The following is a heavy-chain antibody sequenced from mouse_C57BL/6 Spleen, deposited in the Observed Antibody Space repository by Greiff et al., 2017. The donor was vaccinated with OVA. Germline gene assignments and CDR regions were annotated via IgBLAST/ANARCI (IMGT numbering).Heavy chain of an antibody. V-gene: IGHV3-6*01. CDR3: ARAPNWGGFAY. CDR2: ISYDGSN. Sequence: ESGPGLVKPSQSLSLTCSVTGYSITSGYYWNWIRQFPGNKLEWMGYISYDGSNNYNPSLKNRISITRDTSKNQFFLKLNSVTTEDTATYYCARAPNWGGFAYWGQGTLVTVSA. J-gene: IGHJ3*01. CDR1: GYSITSGYY. D-gene: IGHD4-1*02.